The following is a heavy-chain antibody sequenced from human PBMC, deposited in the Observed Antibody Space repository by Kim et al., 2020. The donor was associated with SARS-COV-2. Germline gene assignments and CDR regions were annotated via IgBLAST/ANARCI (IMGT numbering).Heavy chain of an antibody. J-gene: IGHJ3*02. D-gene: IGHD6-6*01. Sequence: PSHKSRVTISVDTSKNQFSLKLSSVTAAETAVYYCARGPIAARPGYAFDIWGQGTMVTVSS. CDR3: ARGPIAARPGYAFDI. V-gene: IGHV4-34*01.